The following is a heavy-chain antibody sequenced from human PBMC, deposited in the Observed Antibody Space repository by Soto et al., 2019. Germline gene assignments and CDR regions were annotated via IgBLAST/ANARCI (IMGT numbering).Heavy chain of an antibody. V-gene: IGHV3-30-3*01. J-gene: IGHJ4*02. CDR1: GFTFSTYA. CDR2: ISYDGTNK. D-gene: IGHD3-16*01. Sequence: QVPLVESGGGVVQPGRSLRLSFAASGFTFSTYAMHWVRQAPGKGLEWVAVISYDGTNKYYADSVKGRFTISRDNSKNTLYLQMNGLRADDTAVFYCARDGASYWGQGTPVIVSS. CDR3: ARDGASY.